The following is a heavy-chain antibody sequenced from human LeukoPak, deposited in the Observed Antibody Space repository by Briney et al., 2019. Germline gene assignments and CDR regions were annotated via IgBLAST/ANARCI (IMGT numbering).Heavy chain of an antibody. CDR1: GFTFSSYG. CDR3: ARDVATISNWFDP. Sequence: GGTLRLSCAASGFTFSSYGMSWVRQAPGKGLDWVPNINQDGSEKYYVDSVKGRYTISRDNAKKSLYLQMNSLRAEDTAVYYCARDVATISNWFDPWGQGTLGTVSS. D-gene: IGHD5-24*01. V-gene: IGHV3-7*01. CDR2: INQDGSEK. J-gene: IGHJ5*02.